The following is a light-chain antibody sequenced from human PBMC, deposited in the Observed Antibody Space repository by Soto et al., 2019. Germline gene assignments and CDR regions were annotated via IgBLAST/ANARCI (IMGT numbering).Light chain of an antibody. CDR3: QQYNNWPPT. Sequence: EIVMTQSPATLSVSQGERDTLSCRASQSVSSNLAWYQQKPGQAPRLLIYGASTRATGIPARFSGSGSGTEFTLTISSLQSEDFAVYYCQQYNNWPPTFGQGTKVDIK. CDR2: GAS. V-gene: IGKV3-15*01. CDR1: QSVSSN. J-gene: IGKJ1*01.